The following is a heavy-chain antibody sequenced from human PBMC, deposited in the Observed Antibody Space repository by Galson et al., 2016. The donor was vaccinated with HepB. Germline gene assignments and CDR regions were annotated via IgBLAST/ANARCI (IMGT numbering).Heavy chain of an antibody. CDR1: GFIFSDYA. CDR2: ITYDGSEE. D-gene: IGHD5-12*01. J-gene: IGHJ4*02. Sequence: SLRLSCAVSGFIFSDYAMHWVRQAPGKGLEWVAVITYDGSEEFYADSLKGRSTISRDNSRDTLYLQMNSLRPEDTAVYYCVGGAGGYAPHFDYWGQGTLVTVSS. CDR3: VGGAGGYAPHFDY. V-gene: IGHV3-30*07.